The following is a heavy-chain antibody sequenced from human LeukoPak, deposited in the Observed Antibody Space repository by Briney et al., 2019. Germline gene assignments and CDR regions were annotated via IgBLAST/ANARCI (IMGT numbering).Heavy chain of an antibody. D-gene: IGHD6-19*01. CDR1: GVSFSGYY. CDR3: ANIAVAGDY. V-gene: IGHV4-34*01. CDR2: INHSGST. J-gene: IGHJ4*02. Sequence: SETLSLTCAVYGVSFSGYYWSWIRQPPGKGLEWIGEINHSGSTNYNPSLKSRVTISVDTSKNQFSLKLSSVTAADTAVYYCANIAVAGDYWGQGTLVTVSS.